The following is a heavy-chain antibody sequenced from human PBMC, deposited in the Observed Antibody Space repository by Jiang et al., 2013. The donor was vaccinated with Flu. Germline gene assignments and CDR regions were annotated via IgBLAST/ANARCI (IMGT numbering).Heavy chain of an antibody. V-gene: IGHV4-34*01. D-gene: IGHD5-24*01. Sequence: GLVKPSETLSLTCAVYGGSFSGYYWSWIRQPPGKGLEWIGEINHSGSTNYNPSLKSRVTISVDTSKNQFSLKLSSVTAADTAVYYCARGRSSNSLNGYSIIKPSPYYYYYGMDVWGQGTTVTVSS. CDR1: GGSFSGYY. CDR3: ARGRSSNSLNGYSIIKPSPYYYYYGMDV. CDR2: INHSGST. J-gene: IGHJ6*02.